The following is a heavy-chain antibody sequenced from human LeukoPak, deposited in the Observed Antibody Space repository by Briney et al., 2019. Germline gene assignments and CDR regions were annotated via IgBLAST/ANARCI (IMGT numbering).Heavy chain of an antibody. CDR2: IYTSGST. J-gene: IGHJ6*03. D-gene: IGHD6-6*01. V-gene: IGHV4-4*07. Sequence: SETLSLTCTVSGGSISSYYWSWIRQPAGKGLEWIGRIYTSGSTNYNPSLKGRVTMSVDTSKNQFSLKLSSVTAADTAVYYCARVGSSGDYYYYMDVWGKGTTVTVSS. CDR3: ARVGSSGDYYYYMDV. CDR1: GGSISSYY.